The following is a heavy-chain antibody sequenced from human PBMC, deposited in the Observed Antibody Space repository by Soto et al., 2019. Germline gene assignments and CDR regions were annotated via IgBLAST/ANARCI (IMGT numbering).Heavy chain of an antibody. Sequence: ASVKVSCKASGYTFTGYYMHWVRQAPGQGLEWMGWINPNSGSTFYADSVKGRFTISRDNSRNTLYLQMNSLRAEDTAVYYCAKEYSGSWSCPDHWGQGTLVTVSS. V-gene: IGHV1-2*02. D-gene: IGHD6-13*01. J-gene: IGHJ4*02. CDR1: GYTFTGYY. CDR3: AKEYSGSWSCPDH. CDR2: INPNSGST.